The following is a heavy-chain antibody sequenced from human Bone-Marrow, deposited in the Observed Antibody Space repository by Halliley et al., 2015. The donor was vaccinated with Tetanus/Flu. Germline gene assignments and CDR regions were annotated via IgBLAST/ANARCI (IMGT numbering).Heavy chain of an antibody. Sequence: SLRLSCTTSALTFSDSAIHWVRQASGQGLEWVGRIRSKPQGDATAYVASGEGRFSISRDDSKNTAYLEMNSLKIEDTAVYYCNSPGTPDGPGDYWGRGTLVTVSP. CDR2: IRSKPQGDAT. V-gene: IGHV3-73*01. D-gene: IGHD1-1*01. CDR3: NSPGTPDGPGDY. J-gene: IGHJ4*02. CDR1: ALTFSDSA.